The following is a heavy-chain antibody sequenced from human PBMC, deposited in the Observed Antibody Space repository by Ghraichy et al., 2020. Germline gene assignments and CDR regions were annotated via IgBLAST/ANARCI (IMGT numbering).Heavy chain of an antibody. V-gene: IGHV1-18*01. J-gene: IGHJ6*02. CDR3: VRDLYGSGSYYYDYYYGMDV. CDR1: GYTFTSYG. CDR2: ISAYNGNT. D-gene: IGHD3-10*01. Sequence: ASVKVSCKASGYTFTSYGISWVRQAPGQGLEWMGWISAYNGNTNYAQKLQGRVTMTTDTSTSTAYMELRSLRSDDTAVYYCVRDLYGSGSYYYDYYYGMDVWGQGTTVTVSS.